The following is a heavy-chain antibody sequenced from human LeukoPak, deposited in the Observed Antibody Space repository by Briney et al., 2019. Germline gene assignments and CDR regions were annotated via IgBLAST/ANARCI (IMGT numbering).Heavy chain of an antibody. V-gene: IGHV3-23*01. CDR1: GFTFSTYA. CDR2: ISQSGNTI. D-gene: IGHD3-16*01. CDR3: ARVDTSHLRYFDS. Sequence: GGSLRLSCAASGFTFSTYAINWVRQAPGKGLEWISAISQSGNTIYYADSVKGRFIISKDNSKNTLYLQLNSLRAEDTAVYYCARVDTSHLRYFDSWGQGTLVTVSS. J-gene: IGHJ4*02.